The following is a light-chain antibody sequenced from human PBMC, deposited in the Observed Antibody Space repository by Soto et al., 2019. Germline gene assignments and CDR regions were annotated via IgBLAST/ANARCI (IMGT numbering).Light chain of an antibody. V-gene: IGLV2-23*02. CDR1: SSDVGNYNL. CDR2: GVS. J-gene: IGLJ2*01. CDR3: CSYAGSTTFVV. Sequence: QSALTQPASVSGSPGQSITISCTGTSSDVGNYNLVSWYQQYPGKAPKLMISGVSERPSEVSNRFSGSKSGNTASLTISGLQAEDEADYYCCSYAGSTTFVVFGGGTQLTVL.